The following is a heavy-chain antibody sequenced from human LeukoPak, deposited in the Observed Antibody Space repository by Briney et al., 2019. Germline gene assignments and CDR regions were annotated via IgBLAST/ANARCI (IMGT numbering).Heavy chain of an antibody. CDR1: GGSFSGYY. CDR3: AGYYYDSSGYYYLDY. J-gene: IGHJ4*02. V-gene: IGHV4-34*01. CDR2: INHSGST. D-gene: IGHD3-22*01. Sequence: SETLSLTCAVYGGSFSGYYWSWIRQPPGKGLEWIGEINHSGSTNYNPSLKSRVTISVDTSKNQFSLKLSSVTAADTAVYYCAGYYYDSSGYYYLDYWGQGTLVTVSS.